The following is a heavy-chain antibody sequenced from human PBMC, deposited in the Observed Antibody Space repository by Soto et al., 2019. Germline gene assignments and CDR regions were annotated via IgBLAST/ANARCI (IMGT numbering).Heavy chain of an antibody. CDR3: GRDQWSLGGKLKNAPPAIDP. V-gene: IGHV3-33*01. CDR1: GFTFSSYG. Sequence: GGSLRLSCAASGFTFSSYGMHWVRQAPGKGLEWVAVIWYDGSNKYYADSVKGRFTISRDNSKNTLYLQMNSLRAEDTAVYYCGRDQWSLGGKLKNAPPAIDPGCQGTLVTVSS. CDR2: IWYDGSNK. J-gene: IGHJ5*02. D-gene: IGHD2-8*01.